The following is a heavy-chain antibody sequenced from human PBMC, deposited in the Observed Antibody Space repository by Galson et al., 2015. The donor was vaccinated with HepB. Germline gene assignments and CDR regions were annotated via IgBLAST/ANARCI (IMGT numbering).Heavy chain of an antibody. CDR2: ISGSGGST. CDR1: GFTFSSYA. V-gene: IGHV3-23*01. D-gene: IGHD2-15*01. Sequence: SLRLSCAASGFTFSSYAMSWVRQAPGKGLEWVSAISGSGGSTYYADSVKGRFTISRDNSKNTLYLQMNSLRAEDTAVYYCAKIVVGWLQMTNDAFDIWGQGTMVTVSS. CDR3: AKIVVGWLQMTNDAFDI. J-gene: IGHJ3*02.